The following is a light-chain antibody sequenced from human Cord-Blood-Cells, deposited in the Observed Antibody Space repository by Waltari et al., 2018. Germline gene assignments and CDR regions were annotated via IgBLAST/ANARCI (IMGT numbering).Light chain of an antibody. CDR2: ASS. Sequence: DIQMTQSPSSLSASVGGRASITCLPSQSISSYLNWYQQKPVKAPQLLIYASSSLQCGVLSRFSGSGSGTDFTITISSLQAEDFATYYCQKSYSTPHTFGQGTKLEIK. J-gene: IGKJ2*01. V-gene: IGKV1-39*01. CDR3: QKSYSTPHT. CDR1: QSISSY.